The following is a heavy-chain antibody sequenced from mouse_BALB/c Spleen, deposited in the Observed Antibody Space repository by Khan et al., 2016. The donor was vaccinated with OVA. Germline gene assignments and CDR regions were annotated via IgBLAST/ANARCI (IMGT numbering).Heavy chain of an antibody. V-gene: IGHV14-1*02. J-gene: IGHJ3*01. Sequence: VQLKESGAELVRPGALVKLSCKASGFNIKDYYMHWVKQRPEQGLEWIGWIDPENGNGIYDPKFQGQASLTADTSSNTAYLQLTSLTSEDTAVEYCARSGYEAWFPYWGQGTLVSVAA. CDR3: ARSGYEAWFPY. CDR2: IDPENGNG. CDR1: GFNIKDYY. D-gene: IGHD3-1*01.